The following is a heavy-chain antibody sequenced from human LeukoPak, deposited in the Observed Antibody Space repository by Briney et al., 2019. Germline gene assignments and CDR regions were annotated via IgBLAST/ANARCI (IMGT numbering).Heavy chain of an antibody. CDR2: IWYDGSYK. Sequence: GRSLRLSCAASGLTFSDYGMHWVRQAPGKGLEWLALIWYDGSYKYYADSVKGRFTISRDNSKNTLYLQMNSLRAEDTAVYYCARDKDYYDSSGYHCYYGMDVWGQGTTVTVSS. CDR1: GLTFSDYG. J-gene: IGHJ6*02. D-gene: IGHD3-22*01. V-gene: IGHV3-33*01. CDR3: ARDKDYYDSSGYHCYYGMDV.